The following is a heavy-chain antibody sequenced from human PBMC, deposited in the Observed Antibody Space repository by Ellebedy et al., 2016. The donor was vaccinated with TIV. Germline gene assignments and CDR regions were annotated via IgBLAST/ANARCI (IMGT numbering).Heavy chain of an antibody. V-gene: IGHV4-39*01. J-gene: IGHJ4*02. CDR1: GGSISTKSYY. CDR2: IYYSGST. CDR3: ARHGQFDY. Sequence: SETLSLXCTVSGGSISTKSYYWGWIRQPPGKGLEWIGAIYYSGSTYYKPSLKSRVTLSVDTSKNQFSLKLSSVTAADTAVYYCARHGQFDYWGQGTLVTVSS.